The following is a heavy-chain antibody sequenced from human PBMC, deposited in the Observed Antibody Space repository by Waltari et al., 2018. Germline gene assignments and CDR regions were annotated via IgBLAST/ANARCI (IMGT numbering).Heavy chain of an antibody. D-gene: IGHD2-2*01. CDR2: XNGRNXGT. J-gene: IGHJ4*02. Sequence: EXXLLEXGGGLVXPGGSLRLSXAASGFPFHTYALSWVRQAPGKGLAWVSAXNGRNXGTYYXDSVKGRFTIXSDNSRNTLYLQMNSLRXEDTAVYYXAXLWXYGTTWAGAFDXWGQGTLVTVSS. CDR1: GFPFHTYA. V-gene: IGHV3-23*01. CDR3: AXLWXYGTTWAGAFDX.